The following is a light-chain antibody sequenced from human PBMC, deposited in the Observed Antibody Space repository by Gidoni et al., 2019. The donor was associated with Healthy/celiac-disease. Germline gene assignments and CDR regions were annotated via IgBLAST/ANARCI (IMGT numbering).Light chain of an antibody. J-gene: IGLJ1*01. V-gene: IGLV2-23*01. CDR2: EGS. Sequence: QSALTQPASVSGSPGQSITLSCTGTSSAVGRYNLVAWYQQHPGKAPKLMIYEGSKRPSGVSNRVSGSKSGNTASLTISGLQAEDEADYYGCSYAGSSTPLYVFGTGTKVTVL. CDR1: SSAVGRYNL. CDR3: CSYAGSSTPLYV.